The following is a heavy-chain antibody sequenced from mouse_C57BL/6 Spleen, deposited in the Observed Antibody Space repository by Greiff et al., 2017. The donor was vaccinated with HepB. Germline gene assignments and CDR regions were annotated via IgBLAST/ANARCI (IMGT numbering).Heavy chain of an antibody. CDR1: GYAFSSSW. CDR3: ASEGEGGFDY. V-gene: IGHV1-82*01. Sequence: QVQLKESGPELVKPGASVKISCKASGYAFSSSWMNWVKQRPGKGLEWIGRIYPGDGDTNYNGKFKGKATLTADKSSSTAYMQLSSLTSEDSAVYFCASEGEGGFDYWGQGTTLTVSS. CDR2: IYPGDGDT. J-gene: IGHJ2*01.